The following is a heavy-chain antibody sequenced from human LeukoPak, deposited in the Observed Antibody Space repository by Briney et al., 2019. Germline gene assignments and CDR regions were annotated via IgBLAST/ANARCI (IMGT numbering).Heavy chain of an antibody. D-gene: IGHD5-12*01. CDR2: VIPILGIA. V-gene: IGHV1-69*04. J-gene: IGHJ5*02. Sequence: SVKVSCKASGGTFSSYAISWVRQAPGQGLEWMGRVIPILGIANYAQKFQGRVTITADKSTSTAYMELSSLRSEDTAVYYCASSFWVPRGYSGYDPYNWFDPWGQGTLVTVSS. CDR3: ASSFWVPRGYSGYDPYNWFDP. CDR1: GGTFSSYA.